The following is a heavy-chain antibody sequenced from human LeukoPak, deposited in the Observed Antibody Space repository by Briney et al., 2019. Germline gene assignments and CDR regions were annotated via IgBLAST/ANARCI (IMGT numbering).Heavy chain of an antibody. Sequence: GGSLRLXCAASGFTFSNAWMTWVRQAPGKGLESVGRVKSKRDGGTIDYAAPVKGRFTISRDDSKDTLYLQMNSLKIEDAAVYYCTTVGSAWNFDYWGQGTLVTVSS. CDR1: GFTFSNAW. CDR3: TTVGSAWNFDY. V-gene: IGHV3-15*01. CDR2: VKSKRDGGTI. D-gene: IGHD6-25*01. J-gene: IGHJ4*02.